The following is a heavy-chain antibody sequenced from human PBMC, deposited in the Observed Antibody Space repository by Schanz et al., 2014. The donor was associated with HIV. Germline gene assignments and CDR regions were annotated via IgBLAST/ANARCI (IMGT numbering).Heavy chain of an antibody. CDR2: INPNSGGT. CDR3: ARSASVISSGWCSGNACYSGAFHS. J-gene: IGHJ4*02. D-gene: IGHD2-15*01. Sequence: QVQLMQSGAEVKEPGASVKVSCKASGYTFSGHYLHWVRQAPGQGLEWMGWINPNSGGTNYAQKFQGRVTISRDTSISTAYMEVSRLRSDDTAVYFCARSASVISSGWCSGNACYSGAFHSWGQGSLVIVSS. V-gene: IGHV1-2*02. CDR1: GYTFSGHY.